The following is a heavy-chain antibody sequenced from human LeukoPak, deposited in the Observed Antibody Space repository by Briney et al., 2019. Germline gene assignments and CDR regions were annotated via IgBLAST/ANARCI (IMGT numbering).Heavy chain of an antibody. CDR2: ISYDGSNK. J-gene: IGHJ4*02. V-gene: IGHV3-30*04. CDR1: GFTFSSYA. Sequence: GGSPRLSCAASGFTFSSYAMHWVRRASSKGLEWVAAISYDGSNKKYADSVKGRFTISRDNSKNTLYLQMNSLRSDDTAVYYCARGVRIAVAGYIDCWGQGTLVTVSS. CDR3: ARGVRIAVAGYIDC. D-gene: IGHD6-19*01.